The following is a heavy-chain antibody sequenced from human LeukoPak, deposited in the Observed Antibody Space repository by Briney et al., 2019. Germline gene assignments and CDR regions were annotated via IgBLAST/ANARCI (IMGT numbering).Heavy chain of an antibody. CDR3: ATELTYYYGSGRGDGAFDI. J-gene: IGHJ3*02. V-gene: IGHV1-24*01. Sequence: ASVKVSCKVSGYTLTELSMHWVRQGPGKGLEWMGGFDPEDDDAIYAQKFQSRVTLTEDTSTDTAYMELSSLRSEDTAVYYCATELTYYYGSGRGDGAFDIWGQGTMVTVSS. CDR1: GYTLTELS. D-gene: IGHD3-10*01. CDR2: FDPEDDDA.